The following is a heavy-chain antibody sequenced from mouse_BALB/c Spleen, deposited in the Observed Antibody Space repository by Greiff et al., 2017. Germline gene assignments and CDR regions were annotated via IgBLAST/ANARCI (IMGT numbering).Heavy chain of an antibody. CDR1: GFTFNTYA. CDR2: IRSKSNNYAT. V-gene: IGHV10-1*02. CDR3: VRRDYGSSWYFDV. J-gene: IGHJ1*01. Sequence: EVQVVESGGGLVQPKGSLKLSCAASGFTFNTYAMNWVRQAPGKGVEWVARIRSKSNNYATYYADSVKDRFTISRDDSQSMLYLQMNNLKTEDTAMYYCVRRDYGSSWYFDVWGAGTTVTVSS. D-gene: IGHD1-1*01.